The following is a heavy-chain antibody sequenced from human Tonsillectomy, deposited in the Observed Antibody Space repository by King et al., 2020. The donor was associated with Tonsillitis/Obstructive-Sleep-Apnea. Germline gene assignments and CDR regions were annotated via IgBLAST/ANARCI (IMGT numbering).Heavy chain of an antibody. D-gene: IGHD3-3*01. CDR2: INHSGSS. J-gene: IGHJ4*02. Sequence: VQLQQWGAGLLKPSETLSLTCAVYDGSFSGYYWSWIRQPPGKGLEWIGEINHSGSSNYNPSLKSRVTISVDTSKNQFSLNLTSVTAADTAVYYCARSTMFGVVITPLYFDYWGQGTLVTVSS. CDR3: ARSTMFGVVITPLYFDY. CDR1: DGSFSGYY. V-gene: IGHV4-34*01.